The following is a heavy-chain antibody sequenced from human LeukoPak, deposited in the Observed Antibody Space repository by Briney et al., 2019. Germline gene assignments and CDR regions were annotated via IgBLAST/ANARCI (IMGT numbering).Heavy chain of an antibody. J-gene: IGHJ5*02. V-gene: IGHV4-59*01. CDR3: ARSLSAYCSGGSCYGWFDP. D-gene: IGHD2-15*01. CDR1: GGSISSYY. CDR2: IYYSGST. Sequence: SETLSLTCTVSGGSISSYYWSWIRQPPGKGLEWIGYIYYSGSTNYNPPLKSRVTISVDTSKNQFSLKLSSVTAADTAVYYCARSLSAYCSGGSCYGWFDPWGQGTLVTVSS.